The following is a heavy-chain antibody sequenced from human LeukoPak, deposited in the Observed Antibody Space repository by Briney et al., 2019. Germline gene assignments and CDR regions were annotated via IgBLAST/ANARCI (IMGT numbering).Heavy chain of an antibody. CDR1: GYTFTSYY. V-gene: IGHV1-46*01. CDR3: ARIGGYCSSTSCYYDY. Sequence: EASVKVSCKASGYTFTSYYMHWVRQAPGQGLEWMGIINPSGGSTSYAQKFQGRVTMTRDTSTSTVYTELSSLRSEDTAVYYCARIGGYCSSTSCYYDYWGQGTLVTVSS. J-gene: IGHJ4*02. D-gene: IGHD2-2*03. CDR2: INPSGGST.